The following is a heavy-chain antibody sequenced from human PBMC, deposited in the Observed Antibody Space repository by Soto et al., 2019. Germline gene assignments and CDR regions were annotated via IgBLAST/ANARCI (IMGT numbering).Heavy chain of an antibody. Sequence: ASVNVSLKAAGGTFSSYSLSWVSPAPGQGLEWMGGLIPIFGTANYAHKFQGRVTITADESTSTAYMELSSLRSEETAVYYCARDISVAGYVSWCQGTLVNVSS. J-gene: IGHJ5*02. V-gene: IGHV1-69*13. D-gene: IGHD6-19*01. CDR2: LIPIFGTA. CDR3: ARDISVAGYVS. CDR1: GGTFSSYS.